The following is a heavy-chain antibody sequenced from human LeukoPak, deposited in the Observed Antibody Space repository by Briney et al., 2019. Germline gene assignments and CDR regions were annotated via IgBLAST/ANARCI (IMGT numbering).Heavy chain of an antibody. J-gene: IGHJ4*02. V-gene: IGHV3-23*01. D-gene: IGHD3-22*01. CDR1: GFTFSSYG. CDR2: ISGSGGST. Sequence: QPGGSLRLSCAASGFTFSSYGMHWVRQAPGKGLEWVSAISGSGGSTYYADSVKGRFTISRDNSKNTLYLQMNSLRAEDTAVYYCAKAYTYYYDSSGYYFDYWGQGTLVTVSS. CDR3: AKAYTYYYDSSGYYFDY.